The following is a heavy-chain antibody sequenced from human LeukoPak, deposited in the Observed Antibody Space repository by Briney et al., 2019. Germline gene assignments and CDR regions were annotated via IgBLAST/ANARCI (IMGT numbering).Heavy chain of an antibody. D-gene: IGHD1-26*01. V-gene: IGHV3-73*01. Sequence: PGGSLRLSCAASGFTFSGSAMHWVRQASGKGLEWVGRIRSKANSYATAYAASVKGRFTISRDDSKNTAYLQMNSLKTEDTAVYYCTGRIVGATIHVGVDYWGQGTLVTVSS. CDR2: IRSKANSYAT. CDR3: TGRIVGATIHVGVDY. J-gene: IGHJ4*02. CDR1: GFTFSGSA.